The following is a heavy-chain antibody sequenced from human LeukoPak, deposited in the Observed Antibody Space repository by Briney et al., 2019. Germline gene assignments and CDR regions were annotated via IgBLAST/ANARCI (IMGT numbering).Heavy chain of an antibody. CDR1: GVTFSSHG. CDR3: ARWGNNKILDY. CDR2: IWYDGSEK. Sequence: PGRSLRLSCVASGVTFSSHGMHRVRQAPGKGLEWVAVIWYDGSEKYYADSVKGRFIISRDNSKNMLYLQMNSLRADDTAVYYCARWGNNKILDYWGQGTLVTVSS. V-gene: IGHV3-33*01. J-gene: IGHJ4*02. D-gene: IGHD7-27*01.